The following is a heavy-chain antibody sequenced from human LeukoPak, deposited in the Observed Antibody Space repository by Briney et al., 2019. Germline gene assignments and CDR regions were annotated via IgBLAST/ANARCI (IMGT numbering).Heavy chain of an antibody. J-gene: IGHJ6*03. Sequence: SETLSLTCTVPGGSISSGSYYWSWIRQPAGKGLEWIGRIYTSGSTNYNPSLKSRVTISVDTSKNQFSLKLSSVTAADTAVYYCARFGADYGGYYYYMDVWGKGTTVAISS. CDR2: IYTSGST. CDR1: GGSISSGSYY. CDR3: ARFGADYGGYYYYMDV. V-gene: IGHV4-61*02. D-gene: IGHD4-23*01.